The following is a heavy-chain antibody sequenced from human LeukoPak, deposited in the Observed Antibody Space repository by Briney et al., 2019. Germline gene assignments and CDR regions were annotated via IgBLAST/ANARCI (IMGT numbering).Heavy chain of an antibody. D-gene: IGHD3-9*01. CDR1: GFTFSDYY. Sequence: GGSLRLSCAASGFTFSDYYMSWIRQAPGKGLEWVSYISSSSYTNYADSVKGRFTISRDNAKNSLYLQMNSLRAEDTAVYYCARVGYDILTGLWEPYYLDYWGQGTLVTVSS. J-gene: IGHJ4*02. V-gene: IGHV3-11*06. CDR3: ARVGYDILTGLWEPYYLDY. CDR2: ISSSSYT.